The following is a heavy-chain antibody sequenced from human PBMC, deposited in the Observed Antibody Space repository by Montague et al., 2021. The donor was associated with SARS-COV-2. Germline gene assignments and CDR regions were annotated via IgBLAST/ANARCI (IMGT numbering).Heavy chain of an antibody. Sequence: SETLSLTCTASGGSISSYYWSWIRQPPGKGLEWIGYIYYSGSTNYNPSLKSRVTISVDTSKNQFSLKLSSVTAADTAVYYCARGFDYWGRGTLVTVSS. CDR2: IYYSGST. V-gene: IGHV4-59*01. CDR1: GGSISSYY. J-gene: IGHJ4*02. CDR3: ARGFDY.